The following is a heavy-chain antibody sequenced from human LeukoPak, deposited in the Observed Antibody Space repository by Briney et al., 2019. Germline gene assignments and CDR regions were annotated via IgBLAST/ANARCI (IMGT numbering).Heavy chain of an antibody. V-gene: IGHV1-2*02. Sequence: ASVKVSCKAPGYTFTGYYMHWVRQAPGQGLEWMGWINPNSGGTNYAQKFQGRVTMTRDTPISTAYMELSRLRSDDTAVYYCARARITMVRGVPNNWFDPWGQGTLVTVSS. D-gene: IGHD3-10*01. CDR3: ARARITMVRGVPNNWFDP. CDR2: INPNSGGT. CDR1: GYTFTGYY. J-gene: IGHJ5*02.